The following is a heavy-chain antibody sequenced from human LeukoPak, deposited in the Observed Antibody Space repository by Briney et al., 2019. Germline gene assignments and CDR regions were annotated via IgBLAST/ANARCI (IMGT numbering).Heavy chain of an antibody. D-gene: IGHD3-22*01. V-gene: IGHV3-74*01. CDR3: ARDAFSYYYDSSGYYSYGMDV. CDR1: GFTFSSYW. CDR2: INSDGSST. J-gene: IGHJ6*02. Sequence: GGSLRLSCAASGFTFSSYWMHWVRHAPGKGLVWVSRINSDGSSTSYADSVKGRFTISRDNSKNTLYLQMNSLRAEDTAVYYCARDAFSYYYDSSGYYSYGMDVWGQGTTVTVSS.